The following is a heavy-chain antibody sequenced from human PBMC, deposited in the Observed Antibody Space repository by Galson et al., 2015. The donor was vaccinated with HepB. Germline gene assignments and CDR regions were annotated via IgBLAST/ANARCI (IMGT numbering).Heavy chain of an antibody. J-gene: IGHJ6*02. CDR3: ARLESAVPKRYTAMVLGSSYYYGMDV. V-gene: IGHV1-69*06. CDR2: IIPIFGTA. CDR1: GGTFSSYA. Sequence: SVKVSCKASGGTFSSYAISWVRQAPGQGLEWMGGIIPIFGTANYAQKFQGRVTITADKSTSTAYMELSSLRSEDTAVYYCARLESAVPKRYTAMVLGSSYYYGMDVWGQGTTVTVSS. D-gene: IGHD5-18*01.